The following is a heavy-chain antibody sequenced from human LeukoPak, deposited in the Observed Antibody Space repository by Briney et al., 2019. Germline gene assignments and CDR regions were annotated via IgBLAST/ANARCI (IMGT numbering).Heavy chain of an antibody. D-gene: IGHD6-19*01. CDR3: AKAGWLVLSYFDY. CDR2: IYSDGSRT. CDR1: GFTFSSYW. J-gene: IGHJ4*02. V-gene: IGHV3-74*01. Sequence: GGSLRLSCAASGFTFSSYWMHWVRQGPGKGLVWVSRIYSDGSRTTYADSVKGRFTISRDNSKNTLYLQMNSLRAEDTAVYYCAKAGWLVLSYFDYWGQGTLVTVSS.